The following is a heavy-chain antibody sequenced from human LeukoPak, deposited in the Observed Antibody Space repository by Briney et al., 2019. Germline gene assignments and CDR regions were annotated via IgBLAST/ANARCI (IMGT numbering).Heavy chain of an antibody. Sequence: GGSLRLSCLVSGFTFSSYGLHWVRQTPGKGLEWVAFISYHGSNKYYADSVKGRFTISRDNAKNSLYLQMNSLRAEDTAVYYCARVTHNYYYDSSGFDYWGQGTLVTVSS. CDR2: ISYHGSNK. J-gene: IGHJ4*02. D-gene: IGHD3-22*01. CDR1: GFTFSSYG. V-gene: IGHV3-33*05. CDR3: ARVTHNYYYDSSGFDY.